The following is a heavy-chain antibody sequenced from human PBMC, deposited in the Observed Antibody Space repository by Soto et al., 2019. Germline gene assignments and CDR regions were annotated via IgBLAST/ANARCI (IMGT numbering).Heavy chain of an antibody. CDR3: ARSKRGPTATNLDY. Sequence: ASVKVSCKASGYTFTSYYMHWVRQAPGQGLEWMGIINPSGGSTSYAQKFQGRVTITADKSTSTAYMELSSLRSEDTAVYYCARSKRGPTATNLDYWGQGTLVTVSS. CDR1: GYTFTSYY. V-gene: IGHV1-46*01. J-gene: IGHJ4*02. D-gene: IGHD5-18*01. CDR2: INPSGGST.